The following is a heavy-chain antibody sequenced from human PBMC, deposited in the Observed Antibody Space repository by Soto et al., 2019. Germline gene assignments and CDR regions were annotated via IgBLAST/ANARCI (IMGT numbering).Heavy chain of an antibody. V-gene: IGHV4-61*01. Sequence: TCTVSGVSVSGRSCWTWIRQAPGKGLEWIGCIFYNGTTNYNPSLGSPVTISVDTSKNQFSLKVTSVTAADTAVYWCARVGPWVPYYYDSSPYTFENWFDPWGQGTLVTVSS. J-gene: IGHJ5*02. CDR2: IFYNGTT. CDR3: ARVGPWVPYYYDSSPYTFENWFDP. CDR1: GVSVSGRSC. D-gene: IGHD3-22*01.